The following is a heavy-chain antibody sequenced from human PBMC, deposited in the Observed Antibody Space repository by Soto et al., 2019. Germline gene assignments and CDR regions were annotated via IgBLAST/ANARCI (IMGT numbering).Heavy chain of an antibody. CDR1: GFTFSDYH. CDR2: ARNDPRAHTT. Sequence: QLVESGGGLVQPGGSLRLSCAASGFTFSDYHMEWVRQAPGKGLEWIGRARNDPRAHTTRHAASARGRIITSRDDSEKSLYLQMNSLKTVDTAVYYWVGSLQYWGQGTLVTVSS. CDR3: VGSLQY. D-gene: IGHD6-13*01. J-gene: IGHJ4*02. V-gene: IGHV3-72*01.